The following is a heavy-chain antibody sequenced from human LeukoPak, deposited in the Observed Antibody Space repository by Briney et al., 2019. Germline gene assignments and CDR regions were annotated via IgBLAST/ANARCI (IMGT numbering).Heavy chain of an antibody. CDR3: AREDGEWELRAFDI. D-gene: IGHD1-26*01. CDR1: GYTFTSYY. J-gene: IGHJ3*02. V-gene: IGHV1-46*01. Sequence: ASVKVSCKASGYTFTSYYIFWVRQAPGQGLEWMGIINPSGGSTSYAQKFQGRVTMTRDMSTSTVYMELSSLRSEDTAVYYCAREDGEWELRAFDIWGQGTMVTVSS. CDR2: INPSGGST.